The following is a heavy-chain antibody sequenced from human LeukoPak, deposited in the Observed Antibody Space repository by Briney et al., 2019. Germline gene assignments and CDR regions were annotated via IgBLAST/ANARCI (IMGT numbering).Heavy chain of an antibody. CDR3: AGHLRWFDY. V-gene: IGHV4-34*01. CDR1: GGSFSGYY. Sequence: SETLSLTCAVYGGSFSGYYWSWIRQPPGKGLEWIGEINHSGSTNYNPSLMSRVTISVDTSKNQFSLKLSSVTAADTAVYYCAGHLRWFDYWGQGTLVTVSS. CDR2: INHSGST. D-gene: IGHD4-23*01. J-gene: IGHJ4*02.